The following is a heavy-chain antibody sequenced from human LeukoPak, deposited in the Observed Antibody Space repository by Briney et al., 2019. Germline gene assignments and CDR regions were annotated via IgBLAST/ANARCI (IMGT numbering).Heavy chain of an antibody. CDR1: GVTVSSNY. V-gene: IGHV3-53*01. CDR3: AREGIFGVVDAFDI. CDR2: IYSGGST. D-gene: IGHD3-3*01. J-gene: IGHJ3*02. Sequence: GGSLRLSCAASGVTVSSNYMSWVRQAPGEGLEWGSVIYSGGSTYYADSVKGRFTISRDNSKNTLYLQMNSLRAEDTAVYYCAREGIFGVVDAFDIWGQGTMVTVSS.